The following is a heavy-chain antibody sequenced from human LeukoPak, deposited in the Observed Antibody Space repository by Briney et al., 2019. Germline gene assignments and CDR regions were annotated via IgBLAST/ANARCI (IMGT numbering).Heavy chain of an antibody. D-gene: IGHD2-2*01. Sequence: SETLSLTCTVSGGSISSYYWSWIRQPPGKGLEWIGRIYTSGSTNYNPSLKSRVTMSVDTSKNQFSLKLSSVTAADTAVYYCARATHLYCSSTSCYRRFIADAFDIWGQGTMVTVSS. CDR2: IYTSGST. CDR1: GGSISSYY. V-gene: IGHV4-4*07. CDR3: ARATHLYCSSTSCYRRFIADAFDI. J-gene: IGHJ3*02.